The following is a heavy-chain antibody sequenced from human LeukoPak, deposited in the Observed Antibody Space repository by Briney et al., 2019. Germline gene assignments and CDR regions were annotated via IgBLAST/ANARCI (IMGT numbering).Heavy chain of an antibody. CDR3: ARVCSSTSCSNWFDP. Sequence: SVKVSCKASGGTASSYAIRWGRQTPGQRLQWLAGIIPIFGTANYAQKFQGRVTITADESTSTAYMELSSLRSEDTAVYYCARVCSSTSCSNWFDPWGQGTLVTVSS. J-gene: IGHJ5*02. D-gene: IGHD2-2*01. V-gene: IGHV1-69*13. CDR2: IIPIFGTA. CDR1: GGTASSYA.